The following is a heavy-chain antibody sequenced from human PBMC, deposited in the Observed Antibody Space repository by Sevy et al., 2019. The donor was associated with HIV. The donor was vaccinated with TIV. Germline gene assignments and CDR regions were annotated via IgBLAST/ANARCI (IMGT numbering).Heavy chain of an antibody. CDR1: GFTFSSYS. V-gene: IGHV3-48*02. CDR3: ARDVTRIVGATYFDY. CDR2: ISSSSSTI. J-gene: IGHJ4*02. Sequence: GGSLRLSCAASGFTFSSYSLNWVRQAPGKGLEWVSYISSSSSTIYYADSLKGRFTISRDNAKNSLYLQMNSLRDEDTAVYYCARDVTRIVGATYFDYWGRGTLVTVSS. D-gene: IGHD1-26*01.